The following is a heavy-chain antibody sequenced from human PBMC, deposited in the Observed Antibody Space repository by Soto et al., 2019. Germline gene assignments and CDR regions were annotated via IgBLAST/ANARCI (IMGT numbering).Heavy chain of an antibody. D-gene: IGHD2-2*01. J-gene: IGHJ6*02. V-gene: IGHV4-34*01. CDR3: ARGFGAAIWFYYYGMDV. CDR1: GGSFSGYY. Sequence: SETLSLTCAVYGGSFSGYYWSWIRQPPGKGLEWIGEINHSGSTNYNPSLKSRVTISVDTSKNQFSLKLSSVTAADTAVYYCARGFGAAIWFYYYGMDVWGQGTTVTVSS. CDR2: INHSGST.